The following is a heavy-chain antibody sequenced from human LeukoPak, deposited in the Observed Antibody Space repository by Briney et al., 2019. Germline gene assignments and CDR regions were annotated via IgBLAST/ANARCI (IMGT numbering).Heavy chain of an antibody. CDR1: GFTVSSNY. CDR3: ATISYENAFDI. Sequence: PGGSLRLSCAASGFTVSSNYISWVRQAPGKGLEWVSVIYSGGSTYYADSVTGRFTISRDNSKNTLYLQMNSLRAEDTAVYYCATISYENAFDIWGQGTMVTVSS. CDR2: IYSGGST. V-gene: IGHV3-53*01. J-gene: IGHJ3*02. D-gene: IGHD3-3*01.